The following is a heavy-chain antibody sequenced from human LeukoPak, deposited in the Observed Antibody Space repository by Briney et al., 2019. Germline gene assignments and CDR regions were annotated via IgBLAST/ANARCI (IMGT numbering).Heavy chain of an antibody. D-gene: IGHD2-8*02. CDR1: GFTFSSYS. Sequence: GGSLRLSCAASGFTFSSYSMNWVRQAPGKGLEWVSSISSSSSCIYYADSVKGRFTISRDNAKNSLYLQMNSLRPEDTAIYYCARLFGGVTTFDSWGQGALATVSS. V-gene: IGHV3-21*01. CDR3: ARLFGGVTTFDS. CDR2: ISSSSSCI. J-gene: IGHJ4*02.